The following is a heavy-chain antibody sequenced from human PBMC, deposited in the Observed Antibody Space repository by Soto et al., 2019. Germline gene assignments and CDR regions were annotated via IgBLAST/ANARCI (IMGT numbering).Heavy chain of an antibody. V-gene: IGHV3-53*04. D-gene: IGHD3-10*01. Sequence: PGGSLRLSCAASGFTVSSNYMSWVRQAPGKGLEWVSVIYSGGSTYYADSVKGRFTISRHNSKNTLYLQMNSLRAEDTAVYYCARRLRGVGEKYYYYGMDGWGQGTTVTVSS. CDR3: ARRLRGVGEKYYYYGMDG. CDR1: GFTVSSNY. J-gene: IGHJ6*02. CDR2: IYSGGST.